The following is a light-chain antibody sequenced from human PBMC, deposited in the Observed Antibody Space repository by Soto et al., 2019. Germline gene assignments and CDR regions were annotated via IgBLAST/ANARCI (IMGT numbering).Light chain of an antibody. CDR1: QSVSNN. V-gene: IGKV3-15*01. CDR3: QQYYNWPPIT. CDR2: YAS. J-gene: IGKJ5*01. Sequence: EIMMTQSPATLSVSPGERATLSCRASQSVSNNLAWYQQKPGQAPRLLIYYASTRATGIPVRFSGSGSGTEFTLTISSLQSEDFALYYCQQYYNWPPITFGQGTRLEIK.